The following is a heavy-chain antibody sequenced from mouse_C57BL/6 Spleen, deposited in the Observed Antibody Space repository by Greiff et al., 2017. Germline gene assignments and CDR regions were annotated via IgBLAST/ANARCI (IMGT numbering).Heavy chain of an antibody. CDR2: IDPSDSET. V-gene: IGHV1-52*01. Sequence: QQSCKASGYTFTTSWMHWVKQRPIQGLDWIGNIDPSDSETHYNQKFKDKATLTVDKSSSTAYMQLSSLTSEDSAVYYCARSDYGFAYWGQGTLVTVSA. D-gene: IGHD2-4*01. J-gene: IGHJ3*01. CDR3: ARSDYGFAY. CDR1: GYTFTTSW.